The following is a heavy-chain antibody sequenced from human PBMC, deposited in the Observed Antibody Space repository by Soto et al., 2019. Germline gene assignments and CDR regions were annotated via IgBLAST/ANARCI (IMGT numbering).Heavy chain of an antibody. CDR1: GGSFISYI. V-gene: IGHV1-69*02. J-gene: IGHJ6*03. CDR3: AKSLVFVDHAYMDV. D-gene: IGHD2-21*01. CDR2: SIPIQGRA. Sequence: QVQLVQSGAEVRKPGSSVKVSCEASGGSFISYIFTWVLHAPVQGLEWMGRSIPIQGRADYALKFQDRVPITADRSKQTVYMELRSLRPEDTALYYCAKSLVFVDHAYMDVWGKGTTVTVSS.